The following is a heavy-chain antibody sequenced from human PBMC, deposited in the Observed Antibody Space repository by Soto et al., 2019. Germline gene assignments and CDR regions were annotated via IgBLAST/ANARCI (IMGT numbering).Heavy chain of an antibody. CDR3: ASGGSTVTSEFDY. V-gene: IGHV1-2*04. CDR2: VNPNSGDT. CDR1: GYTFTGFY. Sequence: QVQLVQSGAEVKKPGASVKVSCKASGYTFTGFYMHWVRQAPGQGLEWMGWVNPNSGDTDYAQNFQGWVTMTRDTSISTDYMELSRLKSDDTAVYYCASGGSTVTSEFDYWGQGTLVSFSS. D-gene: IGHD4-17*01. J-gene: IGHJ4*02.